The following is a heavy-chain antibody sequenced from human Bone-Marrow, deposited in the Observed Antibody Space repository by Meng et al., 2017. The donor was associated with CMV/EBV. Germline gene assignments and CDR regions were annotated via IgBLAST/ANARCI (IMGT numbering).Heavy chain of an antibody. D-gene: IGHD7-27*01. CDR2: TIPIFGTA. J-gene: IGHJ6*02. Sequence: SVKVSCNASGGTFSSYAISWVRQAPGQGLEWMGGTIPIFGTANYAQKFQGRVTITTDESTSTAYMDLSSLRSKDTAVYYCASDMSNWGFYYGMDVWGPGTTVTFYS. CDR1: GGTFSSYA. CDR3: ASDMSNWGFYYGMDV. V-gene: IGHV1-69*05.